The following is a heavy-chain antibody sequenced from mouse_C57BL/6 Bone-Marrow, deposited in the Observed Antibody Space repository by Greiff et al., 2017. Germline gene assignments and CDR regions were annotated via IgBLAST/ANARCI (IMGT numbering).Heavy chain of an antibody. J-gene: IGHJ1*03. CDR2: IDPEDGET. Sequence: VQLQQSGAELVKPGASVKLSCTASGFNIKDYYMHWVKQRTEQGLEWIGRIDPEDGETKYAPQFQGKATITADTSSNTAYLQLSSLTSEDTAVYYCARPGSGWYFDVWGTGTTVTVSS. CDR3: ARPGSGWYFDV. CDR1: GFNIKDYY. D-gene: IGHD1-1*01. V-gene: IGHV14-2*01.